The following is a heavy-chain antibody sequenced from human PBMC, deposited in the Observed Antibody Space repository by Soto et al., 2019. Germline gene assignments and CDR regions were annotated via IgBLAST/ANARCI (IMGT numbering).Heavy chain of an antibody. CDR3: ARDGLEGYYYYYGMDV. CDR2: IYYSGST. Sequence: PSETLSLTCTVSGGSISSYYWSWIRQPPGKGLEWIGYIYYSGSTNYNPSLKSRVTISVDTSKNQFSLKLSSVTAADTAVYYCARDGLEGYYYYYGMDVWGQGTTVTVS. D-gene: IGHD3-3*01. J-gene: IGHJ6*02. V-gene: IGHV4-59*01. CDR1: GGSISSYY.